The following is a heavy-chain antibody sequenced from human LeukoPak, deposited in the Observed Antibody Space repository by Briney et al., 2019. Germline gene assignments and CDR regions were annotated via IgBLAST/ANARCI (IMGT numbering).Heavy chain of an antibody. CDR3: ARSITRGTFDY. CDR2: INPNSGGT. D-gene: IGHD3-10*01. V-gene: IGHV1-2*06. Sequence: ASVKVSCKASLYTFTGYYMHWVRQAPVQGLEWVGRINPNSGGTNYAQKFQGRVTMNRDTSISTAYMELSRLRSDDTAVYYCARSITRGTFDYWGQGTLVTVSS. J-gene: IGHJ4*02. CDR1: LYTFTGYY.